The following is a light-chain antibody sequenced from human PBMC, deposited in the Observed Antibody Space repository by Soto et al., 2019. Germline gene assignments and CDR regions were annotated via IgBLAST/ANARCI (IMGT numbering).Light chain of an antibody. Sequence: QSALTQPASVSGSPGQSIIISCTGTSSDVGSDNYVSWYQHHPGKAPKFMIYDVSNRPSGVSNRFSGSKSGNTASLTISGLQAVFEADYYCSSYPTSGTLVFGSGTKVTVL. V-gene: IGLV2-14*03. J-gene: IGLJ1*01. CDR2: DVS. CDR3: SSYPTSGTLV. CDR1: SSDVGSDNY.